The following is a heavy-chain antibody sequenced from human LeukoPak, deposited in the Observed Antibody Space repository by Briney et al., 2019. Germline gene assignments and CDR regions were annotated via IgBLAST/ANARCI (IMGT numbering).Heavy chain of an antibody. CDR3: ARSADILVVVAATVEYYMDV. D-gene: IGHD2-15*01. Sequence: PGASLRLSCAASGFTFSSYSMNWVRQDPGKGLGWVSSISISSSYIYYADSVKGRFTISRDNAKNSLYLQMNSLRAEDTAVYYCARSADILVVVAATVEYYMDVWGKGTTVTVSS. CDR2: ISISSSYI. J-gene: IGHJ6*03. CDR1: GFTFSSYS. V-gene: IGHV3-21*01.